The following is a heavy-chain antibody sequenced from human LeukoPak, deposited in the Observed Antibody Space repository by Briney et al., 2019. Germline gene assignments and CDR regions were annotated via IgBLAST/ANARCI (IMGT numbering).Heavy chain of an antibody. CDR1: GYTFTSYD. D-gene: IGHD4-11*01. J-gene: IGHJ6*03. CDR3: ARGGNSNYGYYYYYYYMDV. CDR2: MNPKSGNT. V-gene: IGHV1-8*01. Sequence: GASVKVSCKASGYTFTSYDINWVRQATGQGLEWMGWMNPKSGNTGYAQKFQGRVTMTRNTSISTAYMELSSLRSEDTAVYYCARGGNSNYGYYYYYYYMDVWGKGTTVTVSS.